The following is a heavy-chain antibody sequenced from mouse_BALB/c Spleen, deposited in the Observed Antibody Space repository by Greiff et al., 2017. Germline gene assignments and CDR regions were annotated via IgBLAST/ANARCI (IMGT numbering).Heavy chain of an antibody. CDR1: GFTFSSYG. V-gene: IGHV5-6*01. CDR2: ISSGGSYT. J-gene: IGHJ4*01. Sequence: EVHLVESGGDLVKPGGSLKLSCAASGFTFSSYGMSWVRQTPDKRLEWVATISSGGSYTYYPDSVKGRFTISRDNAKNTLYLQMSSLKSEDTAMYYCARQGMDYCGQGTSVTVSS. CDR3: ARQGMDY.